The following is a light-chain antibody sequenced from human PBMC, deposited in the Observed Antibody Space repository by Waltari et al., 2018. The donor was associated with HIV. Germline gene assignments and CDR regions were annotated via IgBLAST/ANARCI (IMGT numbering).Light chain of an antibody. CDR3: GTWDTSLNAGV. Sequence: QSVLPQPPAVSAAPGQKVAIACSGTTPTLGNNFVCWYQKLQGTAPKLLIFDNHKRPSGVSDRFSASKSGTSATLAITGLHTGDEAEYYCGTWDTSLNAGVFGGGTKVSVL. CDR2: DNH. V-gene: IGLV1-51*01. J-gene: IGLJ2*01. CDR1: TPTLGNNF.